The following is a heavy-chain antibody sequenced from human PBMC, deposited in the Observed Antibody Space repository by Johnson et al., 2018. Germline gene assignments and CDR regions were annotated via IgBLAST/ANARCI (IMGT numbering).Heavy chain of an antibody. D-gene: IGHD3-3*01. Sequence: QVQLVESGGGVVQPGRSLRLSCAASGFTFSSYGMPWVRQAPGKGLEWVAVIWYDGRNKYYADSVKGRFTISRDNSKNTLYLQMNSLRAEETAVYYCAKVRLRLRVLEWLLIEVPRYYYYGRDVWGQGTTVTVSS. CDR2: IWYDGRNK. CDR1: GFTFSSYG. V-gene: IGHV3-33*06. J-gene: IGHJ6*02. CDR3: AKVRLRLRVLEWLLIEVPRYYYYGRDV.